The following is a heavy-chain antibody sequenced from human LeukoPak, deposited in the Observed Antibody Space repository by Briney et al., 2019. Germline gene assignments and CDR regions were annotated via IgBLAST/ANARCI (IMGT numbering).Heavy chain of an antibody. D-gene: IGHD6-19*01. Sequence: GGPLRLSCAASGFTFSSYAMHRVRQAPGKGLEWVAVISYDGSNKYYADSVKGRFTISRDNSKNTLYLQMNSLRAEDTAVYYCARDPVSSGWSGFDYWGQGTLVTVSS. J-gene: IGHJ4*02. CDR1: GFTFSSYA. V-gene: IGHV3-30-3*01. CDR2: ISYDGSNK. CDR3: ARDPVSSGWSGFDY.